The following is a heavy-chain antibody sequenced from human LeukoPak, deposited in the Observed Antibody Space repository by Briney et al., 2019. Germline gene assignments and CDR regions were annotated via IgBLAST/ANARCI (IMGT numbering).Heavy chain of an antibody. CDR3: AKSSSGWYMIFWFDP. CDR2: ISGSGGST. J-gene: IGHJ5*02. CDR1: GFTFNNYA. V-gene: IGHV3-23*01. D-gene: IGHD6-19*01. Sequence: GGSLRLSCAASGFTFNNYAMSWVGQAPGKGLEWVSTISGSGGSTYYADSVKGRFSISRDNSKNTLYLQMNSLRAEDTAVYYCAKSSSGWYMIFWFDPWGQGTLVTVSS.